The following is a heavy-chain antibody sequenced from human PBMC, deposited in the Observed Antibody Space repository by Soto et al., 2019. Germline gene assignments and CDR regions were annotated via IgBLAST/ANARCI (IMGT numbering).Heavy chain of an antibody. J-gene: IGHJ4*02. Sequence: QVYLVQSGAEVKKPGSSVKISCKASGGIFSSNTINWVRQAAGQGLEWMGGNIPLFGTANYAEKFQGRVTITADKSTKTEYMELTSVRSEDTAVYYCASKAACGGDCYAFDSWGQGTLVTVSS. D-gene: IGHD2-21*02. CDR2: NIPLFGTA. CDR1: GGIFSSNT. V-gene: IGHV1-69*06. CDR3: ASKAACGGDCYAFDS.